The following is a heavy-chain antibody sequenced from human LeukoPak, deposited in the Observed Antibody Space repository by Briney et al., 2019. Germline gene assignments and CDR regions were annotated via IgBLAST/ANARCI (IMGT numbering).Heavy chain of an antibody. CDR1: GFTFSSYA. Sequence: GGSLRLSCAASGFTFSSYAMSWVRQAPGKGLEWVSAISGSGGSTYYADSVKGRFTISRDNSKNTLYLQMNSLRDEDTAVYYCAKGQGYNYGDSIDYWGQGTLATVSS. CDR3: AKGQGYNYGDSIDY. V-gene: IGHV3-23*01. CDR2: ISGSGGST. J-gene: IGHJ4*02. D-gene: IGHD5-18*01.